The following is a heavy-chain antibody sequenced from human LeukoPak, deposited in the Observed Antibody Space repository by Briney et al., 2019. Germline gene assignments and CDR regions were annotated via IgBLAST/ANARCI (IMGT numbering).Heavy chain of an antibody. CDR2: IKSKTDGGTT. V-gene: IGHV3-15*01. CDR1: GFTFSSYG. CDR3: AARYNWNDLAY. Sequence: GGSLRLSCAASGFTFSSYGMHWVRQAPGKGLEWVGRIKSKTDGGTTDYAAPVKGRFTISRDDSKNTLYLQMNSLKIENTAVYYCAARYNWNDLAYWGQGTLVTVSS. J-gene: IGHJ4*02. D-gene: IGHD1-1*01.